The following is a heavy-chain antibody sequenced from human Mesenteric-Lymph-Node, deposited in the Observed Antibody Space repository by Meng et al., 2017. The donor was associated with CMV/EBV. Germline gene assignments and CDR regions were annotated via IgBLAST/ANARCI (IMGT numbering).Heavy chain of an antibody. CDR3: ARGYCSSPSCYKIYYFDY. D-gene: IGHD2-2*02. J-gene: IGHJ4*02. Sequence: ASVKVSCKASGNIFTNYYMHWVRQAPGQGLEWMGWISAYNGNTNYAQKLQGRLTLTTDTSTSTAYMELRSLRSDDTALYYCARGYCSSPSCYKIYYFDYWGQGTLVTVSS. V-gene: IGHV1-18*04. CDR2: ISAYNGNT. CDR1: GNIFTNYY.